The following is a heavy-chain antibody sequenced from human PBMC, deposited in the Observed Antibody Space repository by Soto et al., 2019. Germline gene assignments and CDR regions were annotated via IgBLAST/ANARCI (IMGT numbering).Heavy chain of an antibody. CDR1: GYTLTELS. CDR2: FDPEDGET. V-gene: IGHV1-24*01. CDR3: ATVSGYYPNWFDP. Sequence: ASVKVSCKVSGYTLTELSMHWVRKAPGKGLEWMGGFDPEDGETIYAQKFQGRVTMTEDTSTDTAYMELSSLRSEDTAVYYCATVSGYYPNWFDPWGQGTLVTVSS. D-gene: IGHD3-22*01. J-gene: IGHJ5*02.